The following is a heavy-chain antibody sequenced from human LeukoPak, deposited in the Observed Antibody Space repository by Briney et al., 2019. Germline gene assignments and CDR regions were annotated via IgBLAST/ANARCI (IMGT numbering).Heavy chain of an antibody. V-gene: IGHV1-2*02. D-gene: IGHD1/OR15-1a*01. CDR3: AREFRTTTWSYDALDL. J-gene: IGHJ3*01. CDR2: INPTSGGT. CDR1: GYTFTNYY. Sequence: GASVKVSCKASGYTFTNYYVHWVRQAPGQGLEWVGWINPTSGGTNYAQKFQDRVTMTRDTSNNTSHMELSSLRSDDTAVYYCAREFRTTTWSYDALDLWGQGTMVTVSS.